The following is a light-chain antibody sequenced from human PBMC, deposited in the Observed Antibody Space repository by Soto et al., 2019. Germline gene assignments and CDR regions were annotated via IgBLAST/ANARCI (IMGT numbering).Light chain of an antibody. CDR2: GSS. Sequence: EIVLTQSPGTLSLSPGETDTLSCRASQTIGRNYLAWYQQEPGQAPRLLRFGSSTRATGIPDRFSGSGSGTDFNLSISRLEPGDFAVYYCQQYASSPLLTFGGGTKVDIK. CDR1: QTIGRNY. J-gene: IGKJ4*01. V-gene: IGKV3-20*01. CDR3: QQYASSPLLT.